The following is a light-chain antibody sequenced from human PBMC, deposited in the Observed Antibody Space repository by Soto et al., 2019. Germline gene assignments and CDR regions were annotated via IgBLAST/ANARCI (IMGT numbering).Light chain of an antibody. CDR3: TSCTSGSTLVV. V-gene: IGLV2-14*03. Sequence: QSALTQPASLSGSPGQSITISCTGTSSDVGDYNYVSWYQQHPGKAPRLIIYDVTHRPSGVSNRFSGSKSGNTASLTISWLLAEDAADYYSTSCTSGSTLVVFGGGTQLTVL. J-gene: IGLJ2*01. CDR2: DVT. CDR1: SSDVGDYNY.